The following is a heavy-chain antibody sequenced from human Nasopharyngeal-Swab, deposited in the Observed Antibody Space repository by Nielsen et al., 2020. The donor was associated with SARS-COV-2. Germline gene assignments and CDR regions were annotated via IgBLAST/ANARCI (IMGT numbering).Heavy chain of an antibody. J-gene: IGHJ4*02. D-gene: IGHD6-19*01. CDR1: GFTFSSYG. V-gene: IGHV3-33*01. CDR2: IWYDGSNK. Sequence: GESLKISCAASGFTFSSYGMHWVRQAPGKGLEWVAVIWYDGSNKYYADSVKGRFTISRDNPKNTLYLQMNSLRAEDTAVYYCARGQQWLLTPTYFDYWGQGTLVTVSS. CDR3: ARGQQWLLTPTYFDY.